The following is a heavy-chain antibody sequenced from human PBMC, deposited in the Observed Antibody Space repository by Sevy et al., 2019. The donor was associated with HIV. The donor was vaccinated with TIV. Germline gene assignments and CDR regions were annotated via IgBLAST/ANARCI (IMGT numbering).Heavy chain of an antibody. CDR1: GGSISSYY. CDR2: IYTSGST. CDR3: ARSLKGRFGELFLGFDP. Sequence: SETLSLTCTVSGGSISSYYWSWIRQPAGKGLEWIGRIYTSGSTNYNPPLKSRVTMSVDTSKNQFSLKLSSVTAADTAVYYCARSLKGRFGELFLGFDPWGQGTLVTVSS. J-gene: IGHJ5*02. V-gene: IGHV4-4*07. D-gene: IGHD3-10*01.